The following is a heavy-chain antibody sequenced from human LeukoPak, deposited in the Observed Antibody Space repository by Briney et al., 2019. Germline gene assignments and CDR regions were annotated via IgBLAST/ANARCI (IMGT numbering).Heavy chain of an antibody. D-gene: IGHD2-15*01. Sequence: ASVKVSCKASGYTFTSYDINWVRQAPGQGLEWMGWMNPNSGNTGYAQKFQSRVTMTRNTSISTAYMELSSLRSEDTGVYYCARGRWSSRPVHLFDPWGQGTLVTVSS. CDR2: MNPNSGNT. CDR3: ARGRWSSRPVHLFDP. V-gene: IGHV1-8*01. CDR1: GYTFTSYD. J-gene: IGHJ5*02.